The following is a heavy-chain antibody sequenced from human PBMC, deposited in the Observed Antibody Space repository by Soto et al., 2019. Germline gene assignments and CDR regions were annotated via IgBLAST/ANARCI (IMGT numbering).Heavy chain of an antibody. J-gene: IGHJ6*02. CDR1: GGSISSGGYY. D-gene: IGHD2-21*02. CDR2: IYYSGST. V-gene: IGHV4-31*03. CDR3: ARVGYDGGNSPYYYGMDV. Sequence: TLSLTRTVSGGSISSGGYYWSWIRQHPGKGLEWIGYIYYSGSTYYNPYLKSRVTISVDTSKNQFSLKLSSVTAAYTAVYYCARVGYDGGNSPYYYGMDVWGQGTTVTVSS.